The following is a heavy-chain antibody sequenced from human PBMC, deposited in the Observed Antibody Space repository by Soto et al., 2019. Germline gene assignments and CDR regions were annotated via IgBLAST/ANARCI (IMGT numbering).Heavy chain of an antibody. V-gene: IGHV3-23*01. CDR3: ARFGSGSDAFDI. J-gene: IGHJ3*02. Sequence: GGSLRLSCAASGFTFSSYAMNWVRQAPGKGLEWVSGIRSSGNRTDYADSAKGRFAISRDNSKNTLYLQMNSLRAEDTAIYYCARFGSGSDAFDIWGQGTMVTVSS. D-gene: IGHD3-3*01. CDR1: GFTFSSYA. CDR2: IRSSGNRT.